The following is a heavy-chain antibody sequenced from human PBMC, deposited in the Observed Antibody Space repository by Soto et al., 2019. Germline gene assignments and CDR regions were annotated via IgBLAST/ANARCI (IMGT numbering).Heavy chain of an antibody. V-gene: IGHV3-23*01. Sequence: GGSLRLSCAASGFTFSTYAMSWVRQAPGRGLEWVSAISAGGGTYFADSVKGRFTISRDNSKNTVYRQMNSLRAEDTAVYYCAKASPIDYWGQGTLVTVSS. J-gene: IGHJ4*02. CDR2: ISAGGGT. CDR3: AKASPIDY. CDR1: GFTFSTYA.